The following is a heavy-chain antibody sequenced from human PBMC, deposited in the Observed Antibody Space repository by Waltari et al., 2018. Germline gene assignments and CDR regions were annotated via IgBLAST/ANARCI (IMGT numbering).Heavy chain of an antibody. J-gene: IGHJ6*03. D-gene: IGHD2-15*01. CDR3: ARGPWWRRDPGYYYYYMDV. Sequence: QVQLQESGPGLVKPSETLSLTCTVSGGSISSYYWSWIRQPPGKGLEWIGYIYYSGSTNYNPSLKSRVTISVDTSKNQFSLKLSSVTAADTAVYYCARGPWWRRDPGYYYYYMDVWGKGTTVTISS. CDR2: IYYSGST. CDR1: GGSISSYY. V-gene: IGHV4-59*01.